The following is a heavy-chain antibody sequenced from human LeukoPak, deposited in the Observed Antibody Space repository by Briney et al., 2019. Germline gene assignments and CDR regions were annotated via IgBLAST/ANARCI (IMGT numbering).Heavy chain of an antibody. CDR3: AREPSVGGVVIDYGMDV. CDR2: LNAGNGIT. J-gene: IGHJ6*02. Sequence: ASVKVSCKASGYTFTNYAIHWVRQAPGQRLEWMGWLNAGNGITKHSQKFQGWVTMTRDTSISTAYMELSRLRSDDTAVYYCAREPSVGGVVIDYGMDVWGQGTTVTVSS. V-gene: IGHV1-3*01. D-gene: IGHD3-3*01. CDR1: GYTFTNYA.